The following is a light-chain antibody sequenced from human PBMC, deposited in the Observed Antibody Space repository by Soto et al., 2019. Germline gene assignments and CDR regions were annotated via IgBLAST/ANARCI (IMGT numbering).Light chain of an antibody. J-gene: IGLJ7*01. CDR2: SNN. CDR3: AAWDDSLNGPV. CDR1: SSNIGSNT. Sequence: QLVLTQPPSASGTPGQRVTISCSGSSSNIGSNTVNWYQQLPGTAPKLLIYSNNQRPSGVPDRFSGSKSGNSASLAISGLQSEDEADYYCAAWDDSLNGPVFGGGTQLTVL. V-gene: IGLV1-44*01.